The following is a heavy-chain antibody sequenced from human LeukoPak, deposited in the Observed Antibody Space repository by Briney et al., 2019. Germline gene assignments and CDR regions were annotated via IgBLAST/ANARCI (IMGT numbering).Heavy chain of an antibody. J-gene: IGHJ6*02. CDR2: INPSGGST. V-gene: IGHV1-46*01. Sequence: EASVKVSCKASGYTFTSYYMHWVRQAPGQGFEWMGIINPSGGSTSYAQKFQGRVTMTRDTSTSTVYMELSSLRSEDTAVYYCARGGPPPKYYYYGMDVWGQGTTVTVSS. CDR1: GYTFTSYY. CDR3: ARGGPPPKYYYYGMDV. D-gene: IGHD3-16*01.